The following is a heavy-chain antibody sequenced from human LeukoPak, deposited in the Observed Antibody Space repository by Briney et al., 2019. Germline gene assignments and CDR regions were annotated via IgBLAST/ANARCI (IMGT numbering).Heavy chain of an antibody. Sequence: GGSLRLSCAASGLTFSSFEMNWVRQAPGKGLEWISYISSNGSTMYYADSVKGRFTISRDNAKDSLYLQMNSLRAEDTAVYYCARERGTYRDAFDVWGQGTMVTVSS. CDR1: GLTFSSFE. J-gene: IGHJ3*01. V-gene: IGHV3-48*03. CDR3: ARERGTYRDAFDV. D-gene: IGHD1-1*01. CDR2: ISSNGSTM.